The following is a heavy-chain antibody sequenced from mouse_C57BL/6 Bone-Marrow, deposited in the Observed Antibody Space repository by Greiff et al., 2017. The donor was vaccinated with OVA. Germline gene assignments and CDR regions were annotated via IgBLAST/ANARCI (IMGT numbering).Heavy chain of an antibody. CDR3: ARTRVYYYGSSPMDY. J-gene: IGHJ4*01. Sequence: QVTLKESGPGILQPSQTLSLTCSFSGFSLSTFGMGVGWIRQPSGKGLEWLAHIWWDDDKYYNPALKSRLTISKDTSKNQVFLKLANVDTADTATYYCARTRVYYYGSSPMDYWGQGTSVTVSS. CDR2: IWWDDDK. V-gene: IGHV8-8*01. CDR1: GFSLSTFGMG. D-gene: IGHD1-1*01.